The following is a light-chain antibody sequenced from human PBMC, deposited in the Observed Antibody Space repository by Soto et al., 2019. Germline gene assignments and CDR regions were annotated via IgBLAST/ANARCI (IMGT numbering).Light chain of an antibody. J-gene: IGLJ1*01. CDR1: ISDVGSYDP. CDR3: SSYTTTSNYV. Sequence: QSALTQPASVSGSPGQSITISCTGSISDVGSYDPVSWYQQHPGKAPKLMIYQVSRRPSGVSNRFFGSKSGNTASLAISGLQPEDEADYYCSSYTTTSNYVFGTGTKVTVL. CDR2: QVS. V-gene: IGLV2-14*02.